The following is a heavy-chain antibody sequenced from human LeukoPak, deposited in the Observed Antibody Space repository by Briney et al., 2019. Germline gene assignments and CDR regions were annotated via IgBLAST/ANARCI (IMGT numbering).Heavy chain of an antibody. Sequence: SETLSLTCTVSGGSISSYYWSWIRQPPGKGPEWIGYIYYSGSTNYNPSLTSRVTISVDTSKNQFSLKLRSVTAADTAVYYCAKYLAATGESHLDYWGQGTLVTVSS. CDR3: AKYLAATGESHLDY. D-gene: IGHD6-13*01. J-gene: IGHJ4*02. CDR2: IYYSGST. V-gene: IGHV4-59*03. CDR1: GGSISSYY.